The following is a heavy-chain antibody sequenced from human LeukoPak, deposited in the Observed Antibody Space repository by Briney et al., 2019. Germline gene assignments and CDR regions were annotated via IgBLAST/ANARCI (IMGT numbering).Heavy chain of an antibody. CDR3: ARDTYGSVSPFDY. D-gene: IGHD3-10*01. CDR1: GFTFSSYW. CDR2: INWNGGST. Sequence: PGGSLRLSCAASGFTFSSYWMSWVRQAPGKGLEWVSGINWNGGSTGYADSVKGRFTISRDNAKNSLYLQMNSLRAEDTALYYCARDTYGSVSPFDYWGQGTLVTVSS. V-gene: IGHV3-20*04. J-gene: IGHJ4*02.